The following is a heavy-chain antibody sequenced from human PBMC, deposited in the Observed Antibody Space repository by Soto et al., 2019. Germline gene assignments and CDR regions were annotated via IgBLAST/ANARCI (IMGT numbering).Heavy chain of an antibody. Sequence: SGPTLVNPTRTLTLTCTFSGFSLSTSGMCVSWIRQPPGKALEWLARIDWDDDKYYSTSLKTRLTISKDTSKNQVVLTMTNMDPVDTATYYCARITCSGYDFYFDYWGQGTLVTVSS. D-gene: IGHD5-12*01. CDR2: IDWDDDK. CDR3: ARITCSGYDFYFDY. J-gene: IGHJ4*02. CDR1: GFSLSTSGMC. V-gene: IGHV2-70*11.